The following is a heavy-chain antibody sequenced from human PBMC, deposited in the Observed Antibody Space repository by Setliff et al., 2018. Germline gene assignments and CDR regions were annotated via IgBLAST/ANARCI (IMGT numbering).Heavy chain of an antibody. V-gene: IGHV1-46*01. D-gene: IGHD3-3*01. J-gene: IGHJ5*02. CDR3: ARDARDFWSGYSSHKGFDP. Sequence: ASVKVSCKASGYTFTSYYMHWVRQAPGQGLEWMGIINPSGGSTSYAQKFQGRVTMTRDTSTSTVYMELSSLRSEDTAVYYCARDARDFWSGYSSHKGFDPWGQGTLVTVSS. CDR2: INPSGGST. CDR1: GYTFTSYY.